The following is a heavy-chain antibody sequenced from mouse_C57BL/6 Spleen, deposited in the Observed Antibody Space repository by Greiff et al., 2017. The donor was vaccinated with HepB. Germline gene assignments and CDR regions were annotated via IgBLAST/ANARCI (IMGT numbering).Heavy chain of an antibody. CDR3: VRQSPLYYGYAMDY. CDR2: IRSKSNNYAT. D-gene: IGHD1-1*02. Sequence: EVMLVESGGGLVQPKGSLKLSCAASGFSFNTYAMNWVRQAPGKGLEWVARIRSKSNNYATYYADSVKDRFTISRDDSESMLYLQMNNLKTEDTAMYYCVRQSPLYYGYAMDYWGQGTSVTVSS. J-gene: IGHJ4*01. V-gene: IGHV10-1*01. CDR1: GFSFNTYA.